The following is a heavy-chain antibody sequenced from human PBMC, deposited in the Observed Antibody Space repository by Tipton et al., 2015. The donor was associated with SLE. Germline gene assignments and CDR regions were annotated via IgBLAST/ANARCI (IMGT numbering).Heavy chain of an antibody. CDR2: IYYSGST. Sequence: TLSLTCTVSGGSISSINNYWGWIRQPPGKGLEWIGSIYYSGSTYYNPSLKSRVTISVDTSKNQFSLNLSSVTAADTAVYYCATHRVTGTDPFDYWGQGTLVTVSS. CDR1: GGSISSINNY. J-gene: IGHJ4*02. CDR3: ATHRVTGTDPFDY. V-gene: IGHV4-39*07. D-gene: IGHD1-20*01.